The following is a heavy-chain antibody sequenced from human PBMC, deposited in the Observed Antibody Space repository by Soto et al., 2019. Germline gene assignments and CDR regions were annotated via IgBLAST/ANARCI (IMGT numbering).Heavy chain of an antibody. CDR3: ARDTAAARNNWFDP. Sequence: QVQLQESGPGLVKPSQTLSLTCTVSGGSISSGGYYWSWIRQHPGKGLEWIGHIYNSGSTYHNPSLKSRVTISVDTSKNEFSLKLSSVTAADTAVYYCARDTAAARNNWFDPWGQGTLVTVSS. D-gene: IGHD6-13*01. CDR2: IYNSGST. J-gene: IGHJ5*02. V-gene: IGHV4-31*03. CDR1: GGSISSGGYY.